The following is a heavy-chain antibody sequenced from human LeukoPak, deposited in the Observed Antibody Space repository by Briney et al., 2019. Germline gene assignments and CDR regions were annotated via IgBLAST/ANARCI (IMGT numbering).Heavy chain of an antibody. CDR2: ISAYNGNT. V-gene: IGHV1-18*01. Sequence: AAVKVSCKASGYPFDNFGLTWVRQAPGRGLEWMGWISAYNGNTHYAQKFRGRLTMTTDTSTTTAYLELRSLKSDDTAVYYCARDRLGGDLTGESLYWGQGTLVTVSS. J-gene: IGHJ4*02. CDR1: GYPFDNFG. D-gene: IGHD4-17*01. CDR3: ARDRLGGDLTGESLY.